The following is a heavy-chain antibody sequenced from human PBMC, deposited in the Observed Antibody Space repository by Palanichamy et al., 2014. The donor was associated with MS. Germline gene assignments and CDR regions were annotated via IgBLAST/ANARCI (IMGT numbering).Heavy chain of an antibody. Sequence: EVQLLESGGGLVQPGGSLRLSCAASEFTLTSSAMSWVRQAPGKGLEWVSAISASGGTTYYADSVKGRFTISRDNSKNTLYLQMNSLRAEDTAVYYCAKDSRYCSGSTCYGWFDPWGQGTLVTVSS. CDR2: ISASGGTT. V-gene: IGHV3-23*01. CDR1: EFTLTSSA. J-gene: IGHJ5*02. D-gene: IGHD2-2*01. CDR3: AKDSRYCSGSTCYGWFDP.